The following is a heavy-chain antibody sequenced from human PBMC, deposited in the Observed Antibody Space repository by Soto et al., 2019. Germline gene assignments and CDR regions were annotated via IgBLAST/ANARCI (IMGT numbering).Heavy chain of an antibody. CDR3: ARASSRKKNYYYYYMDV. D-gene: IGHD6-13*01. CDR2: IIPILGIA. CDR1: GGTFSSYT. Sequence: QVQLVQSGAEVKKPGSSVKVSCKASGGTFSSYTISWVRQAPGQGLEWMGRIIPILGIANYAQKFQGRVTITEDKSTSTAYMELSSLRSEDTAVYYCARASSRKKNYYYYYMDVWGKGTTVTVSS. J-gene: IGHJ6*03. V-gene: IGHV1-69*02.